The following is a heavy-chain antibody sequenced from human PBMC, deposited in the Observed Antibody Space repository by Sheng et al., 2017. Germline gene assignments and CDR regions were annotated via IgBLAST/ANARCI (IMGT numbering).Heavy chain of an antibody. Sequence: QVQLQESGPGLVKPSETLSLTCAVSGYSISSGYYWGWIRQPPGKGLEWIGSIYHSGSTYYNPSLKSRVTISVDTSKNQFSLKLSSVTVADTAVYYCARDEGATHYYYYGMDVWGQGTTVTVSS. J-gene: IGHJ6*02. D-gene: IGHD1-26*01. CDR2: IYHSGST. V-gene: IGHV4-38-2*02. CDR3: ARDEGATHYYYYGMDV. CDR1: GYSISSGYY.